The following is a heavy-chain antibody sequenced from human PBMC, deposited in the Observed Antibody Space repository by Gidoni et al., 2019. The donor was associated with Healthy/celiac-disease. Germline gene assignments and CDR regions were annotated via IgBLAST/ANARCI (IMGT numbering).Heavy chain of an antibody. D-gene: IGHD3-22*01. CDR2: INHNSGGT. CDR1: GHTFTGNY. CDR3: ARGGYYYDGSGYWTVDYFQH. V-gene: IGHV1-2*02. Sequence: QVQPVQSGAEVKKPGASVKVSCKASGHTFTGNYMPWVRRPPGQGLEWMGWINHNSGGTDYAQKFQGRVTMTRDTSISTAYMGLGRLRSDDTAVYYCARGGYYYDGSGYWTVDYFQHWGQGTLVTVSS. J-gene: IGHJ1*01.